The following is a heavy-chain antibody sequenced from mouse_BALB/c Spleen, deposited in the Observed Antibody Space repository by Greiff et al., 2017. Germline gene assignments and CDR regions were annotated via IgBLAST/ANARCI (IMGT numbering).Heavy chain of an antibody. Sequence: VQLHQSGAELVRPGASVTLSCKASGYTFTDYEMHWVKQTPVHGLEWIGAIDPETGGTAYNQKFKGKATLTADKSSSTAYMELRSLTSEDSAVYYCTKSTMIKRFAYWGQGTLVTVSA. D-gene: IGHD2-4*01. J-gene: IGHJ3*01. CDR1: GYTFTDYE. CDR3: TKSTMIKRFAY. V-gene: IGHV1-15*01. CDR2: IDPETGGT.